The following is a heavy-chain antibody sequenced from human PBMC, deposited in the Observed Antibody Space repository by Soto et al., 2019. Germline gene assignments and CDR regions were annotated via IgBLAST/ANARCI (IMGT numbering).Heavy chain of an antibody. CDR3: ARAGYSSGWYGGWGYYYGMDV. D-gene: IGHD6-19*01. Sequence: EVQLVESGGGLVQPGGSLRLSCAASGFTFSSYWMHWVRQAPGKGLVWVSRINSDGSSTSYADSVKGRFTISRDNAKNTLYLQMNSRRAEDTAVYYCARAGYSSGWYGGWGYYYGMDVWGQGTTVTVSS. V-gene: IGHV3-74*01. CDR2: INSDGSST. CDR1: GFTFSSYW. J-gene: IGHJ6*02.